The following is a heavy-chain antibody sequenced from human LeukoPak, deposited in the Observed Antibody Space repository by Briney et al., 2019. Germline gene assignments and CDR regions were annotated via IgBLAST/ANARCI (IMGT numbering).Heavy chain of an antibody. J-gene: IGHJ4*02. CDR1: GGSISSYY. CDR2: IYYSGST. V-gene: IGHV4-59*01. Sequence: PSETLSLTCTVSGGSISSYYWSWIRQPPGKGLEWIGYIYYSGSTNYNPSLKSRVTISVDTSKNQFSLKLSSVTTADTAVYYCARDRGYSYTDYGGQGTLVTVSS. CDR3: ARDRGYSYTDY. D-gene: IGHD5-18*01.